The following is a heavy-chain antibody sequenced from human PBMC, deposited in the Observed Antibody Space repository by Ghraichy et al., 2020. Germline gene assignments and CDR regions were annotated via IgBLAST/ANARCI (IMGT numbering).Heavy chain of an antibody. CDR3: AHSSSWPGYFDH. CDR2: ISGDGST. Sequence: GESLNISFAASGFTISDKFMTWVRQAPGKGLECVSVISGDGSTHYADSVKDRFTISRDYSRNTVYLQMNSLRADDTAVYYCAHSSSWPGYFDHWGQGTLVTVSS. V-gene: IGHV3-53*01. D-gene: IGHD6-13*01. CDR1: GFTISDKF. J-gene: IGHJ4*02.